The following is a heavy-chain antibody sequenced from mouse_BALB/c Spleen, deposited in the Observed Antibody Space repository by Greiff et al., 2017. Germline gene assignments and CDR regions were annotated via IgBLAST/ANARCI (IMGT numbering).Heavy chain of an antibody. J-gene: IGHJ3*01. CDR1: GYTFTSYW. V-gene: IGHV1-7*01. CDR2: INPSTGYT. D-gene: IGHD1-1*01. Sequence: VKLVESGAELAKPGASVKMSCKASGYTFTSYWMHWVKQRPGQGLEWIGYINPSTGYTEYNQKFKDKATLTADKSSSTAYMQLSSLTSEDSAVYYCARNYGSSTLAYWGQGTLVTVSA. CDR3: ARNYGSSTLAY.